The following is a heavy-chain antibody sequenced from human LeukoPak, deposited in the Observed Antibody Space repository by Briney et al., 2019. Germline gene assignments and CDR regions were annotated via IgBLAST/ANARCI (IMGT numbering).Heavy chain of an antibody. CDR3: AKAGYCSSTSCYPVDY. J-gene: IGHJ4*02. CDR1: GFTFSSYA. Sequence: HSGGSLRLSCAASGFTFSSYAMSWVRQAPGKGLEWVSAISGSGGSTYYADSVKGRFTISRDNSKNTMYLQMNSLRAADTAVYYCAKAGYCSSTSCYPVDYWGQGTLVTVSS. D-gene: IGHD2-2*01. V-gene: IGHV3-23*01. CDR2: ISGSGGST.